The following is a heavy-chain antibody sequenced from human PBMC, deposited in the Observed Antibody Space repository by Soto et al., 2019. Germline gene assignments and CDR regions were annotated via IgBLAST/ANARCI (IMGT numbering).Heavy chain of an antibody. Sequence: QVQLVQSGAEVKKPGASVKVSCKASGYTFTSYGISWVRQAPGQGLEWMGWISAYNGNTNYAQKLQGRVTRTTDTSTSTAYMELRSLRSDDTAVYYCARVGYDFWSGYFKYYYYGMDVWGQGTTVTVSS. CDR3: ARVGYDFWSGYFKYYYYGMDV. D-gene: IGHD3-3*01. CDR2: ISAYNGNT. CDR1: GYTFTSYG. J-gene: IGHJ6*02. V-gene: IGHV1-18*04.